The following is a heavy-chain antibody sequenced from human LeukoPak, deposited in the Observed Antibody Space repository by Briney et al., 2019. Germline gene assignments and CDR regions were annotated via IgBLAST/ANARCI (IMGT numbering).Heavy chain of an antibody. CDR2: ISGSSGTI. CDR1: GFSFSGYS. V-gene: IGHV3-48*04. Sequence: GGSLRLSCAASGFSFSGYSMNWVRQAPGKGLEWVSYISGSSGTIYNADSVTGRFTISRDNAKNSQYLQMNSLRAEDTALYYCARGQGDFWSGSYYYYYMDVWGKGTTVTVSS. J-gene: IGHJ6*03. D-gene: IGHD3-3*01. CDR3: ARGQGDFWSGSYYYYYMDV.